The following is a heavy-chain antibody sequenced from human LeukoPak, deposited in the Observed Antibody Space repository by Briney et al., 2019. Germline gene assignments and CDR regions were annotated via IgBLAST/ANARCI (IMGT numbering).Heavy chain of an antibody. CDR3: ARSRDSSGWYEGDY. D-gene: IGHD6-19*01. Sequence: GSLRLSCAASGFTFSSYRLEWVRQAPREGVEGVSSISSSSSYIYYADSVKGRFAISRDNAKNSLYLQMNSLRAEDTAVYYCARSRDSSGWYEGDYWGQGTLVTVSS. J-gene: IGHJ4*02. CDR2: ISSSSSYI. V-gene: IGHV3-21*01. CDR1: GFTFSSYR.